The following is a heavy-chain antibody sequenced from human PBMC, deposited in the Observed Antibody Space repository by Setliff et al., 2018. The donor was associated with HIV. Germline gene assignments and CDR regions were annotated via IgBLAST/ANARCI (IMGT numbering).Heavy chain of an antibody. CDR3: ASSSRERYYYYYYMDV. V-gene: IGHV5-51*01. Sequence: PGESLKISCKGSGYSFTSYWIGWVRQMPGKGLEWMGIIYPGDSDTRYSPSFQGQVTISADKSISTAYLQWSSLKASDTAMYYCASSSRERYYYYYYMDVWGKGTTVTVSS. J-gene: IGHJ6*03. CDR1: GYSFTSYW. CDR2: IYPGDSDT. D-gene: IGHD6-13*01.